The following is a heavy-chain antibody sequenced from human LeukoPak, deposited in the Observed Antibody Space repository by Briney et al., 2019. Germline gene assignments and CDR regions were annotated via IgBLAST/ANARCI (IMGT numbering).Heavy chain of an antibody. CDR2: IRSKANSYAT. Sequence: GGSLRLSCAASGFTFSGSAMHWVRQASGKGLGWVGRIRSKANSYATAYAASVKGRFTISRDDSKNTAYLQTNSLKTEDTAVYYCTRRVDSSGYYGIDYWGQGTLVTVSS. CDR3: TRRVDSSGYYGIDY. J-gene: IGHJ4*02. V-gene: IGHV3-73*01. CDR1: GFTFSGSA. D-gene: IGHD3-22*01.